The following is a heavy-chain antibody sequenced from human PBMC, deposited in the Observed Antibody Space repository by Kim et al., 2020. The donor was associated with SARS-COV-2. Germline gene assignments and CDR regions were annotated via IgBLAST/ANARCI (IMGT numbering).Heavy chain of an antibody. CDR1: GYSFTKYW. V-gene: IGHV5-51*01. D-gene: IGHD2-15*01. J-gene: IGHJ5*02. Sequence: GESLKISCKGSGYSFTKYWIGWVRQMPGKGLEWVGIIYPDDSDTRYSPSFQGQVTISADRSINTAYLQWTSLKASDTAIYYCAKTYCSGGDCYYVWFDHWGQGTLVTVSS. CDR2: IYPDDSDT. CDR3: AKTYCSGGDCYYVWFDH.